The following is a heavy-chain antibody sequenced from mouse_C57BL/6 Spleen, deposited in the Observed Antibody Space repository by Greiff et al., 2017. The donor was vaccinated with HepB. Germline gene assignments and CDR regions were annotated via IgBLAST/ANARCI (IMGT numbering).Heavy chain of an antibody. D-gene: IGHD2-12*01. Sequence: EVKVEESGGGLVQPGGSMKLSCVASGFTFSNYWMNWVRQSPEKGLEWVAQIRLKSDNYATHYAESVKGRFTISRDDSKSSVYLQMNNLRAEDTGIYYCTGIDYTWYFDVWGTGTTVTVSS. CDR1: GFTFSNYW. CDR2: IRLKSDNYAT. CDR3: TGIDYTWYFDV. J-gene: IGHJ1*03. V-gene: IGHV6-3*01.